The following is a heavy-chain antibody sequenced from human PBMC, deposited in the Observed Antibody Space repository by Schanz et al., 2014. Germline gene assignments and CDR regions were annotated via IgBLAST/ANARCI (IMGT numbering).Heavy chain of an antibody. CDR1: GYTFTGHY. V-gene: IGHV1-2*06. CDR3: ARGMAGYDWPDF. CDR2: INPNGGP. Sequence: QVQLVPSGSELKKPGASVQVSCQASGYTFTGHYIWWVRQAPGQGLEWMGRINPNGGPTYAREFHGRVIMTTDPSIATAYMEFPSLRPDDTAVFYCARGMAGYDWPDFWGQGTLITVSS. J-gene: IGHJ4*02. D-gene: IGHD5-12*01.